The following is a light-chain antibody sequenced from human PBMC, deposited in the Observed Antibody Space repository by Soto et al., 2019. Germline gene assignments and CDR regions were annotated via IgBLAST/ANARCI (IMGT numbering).Light chain of an antibody. CDR2: EAS. J-gene: IGKJ3*01. CDR1: QSVRSN. V-gene: IGKV3-15*01. CDR3: QQYNNWPPFT. Sequence: EIVMTQSPGTLSVSPGERATLSCRASQSVRSNLAWYQQKPGQAPRRLIYEASTRATGIPARFSGSGSGTEFTLTISSLQSEDFAVYHCQQYNNWPPFTFGPGTKVDIK.